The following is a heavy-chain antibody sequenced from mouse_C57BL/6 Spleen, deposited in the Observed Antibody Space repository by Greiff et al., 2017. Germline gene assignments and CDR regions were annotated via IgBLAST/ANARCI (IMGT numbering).Heavy chain of an antibody. Sequence: EVKLVESEGGLVQPGSSMKLSCTASGFTFSDYYMAWVRQAPEKGLEWVANINFDGSSTYYLDSMKSRFIISRDNAKNILYLQMSSLKSEDTATYCCARDSGDYIDYWGQGTTLTVSS. CDR2: INFDGSST. CDR3: ARDSGDYIDY. CDR1: GFTFSDYY. V-gene: IGHV5-16*01. D-gene: IGHD3-2*02. J-gene: IGHJ2*01.